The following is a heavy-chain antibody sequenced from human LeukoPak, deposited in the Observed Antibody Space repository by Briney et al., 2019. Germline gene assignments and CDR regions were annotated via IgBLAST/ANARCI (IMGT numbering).Heavy chain of an antibody. D-gene: IGHD2-2*01. V-gene: IGHV3-23*01. Sequence: QTGGSLRLSCAASGFTFSSYGMSWVRQAPGKGLEWVSAISGSGGSTYYADSVKGRFTISRDNSKNTLYLQMNSLRAEDTAVYYCAKRYCSSTSCSSYWYFDLWGRGTLVTVSS. J-gene: IGHJ2*01. CDR2: ISGSGGST. CDR1: GFTFSSYG. CDR3: AKRYCSSTSCSSYWYFDL.